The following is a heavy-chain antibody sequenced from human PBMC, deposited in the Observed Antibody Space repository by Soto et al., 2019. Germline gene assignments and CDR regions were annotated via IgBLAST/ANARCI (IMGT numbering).Heavy chain of an antibody. Sequence: GAPVKVSCKASGYTFTSYGISWVRQAPGQGFEWMGWISAYNGNTNYAQKLQGRVTMTTDTSTSTAYMELRSLRSDDTAVYYCARDDYDFWSEIPYGMDVWGQGTTVTVSS. CDR3: ARDDYDFWSEIPYGMDV. D-gene: IGHD3-3*01. V-gene: IGHV1-18*01. J-gene: IGHJ6*02. CDR1: GYTFTSYG. CDR2: ISAYNGNT.